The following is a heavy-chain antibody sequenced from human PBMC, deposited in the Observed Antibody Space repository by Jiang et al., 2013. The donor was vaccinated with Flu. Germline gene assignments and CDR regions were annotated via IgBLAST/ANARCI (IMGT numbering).Heavy chain of an antibody. CDR1: GFTFSSYA. CDR3: ARDQGSSWPVFYYYYYGMDV. D-gene: IGHD6-13*01. V-gene: IGHV3-30*01. CDR2: ISYDGSNK. J-gene: IGHJ6*04. Sequence: GGGVVQPGRSLRLSCAASGFTFSSYAMHWVRQAPGKGLEWVAVISYDGSNKYYADSVKGRFTISRDNSKNTLYLQMNSLRAEDTAVYYCARDQGSSWPVFYYYYYGMDVWGKGTTVTVSS.